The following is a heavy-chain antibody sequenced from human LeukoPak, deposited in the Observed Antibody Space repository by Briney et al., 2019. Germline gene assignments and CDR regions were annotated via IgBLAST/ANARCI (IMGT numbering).Heavy chain of an antibody. Sequence: GASVKVSCKASGFTFSSSAVQWVRQARGQRLEWIGWIVVHSGNTKYTQKFQERLTITRDMSTSTAYMELNSLRSEDTAVYYCAANMTTVTTSVHWGQGALVTVSS. CDR3: AANMTTVTTSVH. CDR1: GFTFSSSA. CDR2: IVVHSGNT. V-gene: IGHV1-58*01. D-gene: IGHD4-17*01. J-gene: IGHJ4*02.